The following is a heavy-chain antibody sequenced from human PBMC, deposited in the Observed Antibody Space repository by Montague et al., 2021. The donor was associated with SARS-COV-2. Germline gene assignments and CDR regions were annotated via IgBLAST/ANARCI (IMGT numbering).Heavy chain of an antibody. V-gene: IGHV4-59*01. D-gene: IGHD3-3*01. CDR3: ARVSRITIFGVVGWFDP. CDR2: IYYCGGT. CDR1: GGSISSYY. Sequence: SETLSLTCTVSGGSISSYYWSWIRQPPGKGLEWIGYIYYCGGTNXNPSLTSRVTISVDTPKNQFSLKLSSVTAADTAVYYCARVSRITIFGVVGWFDPWGQGTLVTVSS. J-gene: IGHJ5*02.